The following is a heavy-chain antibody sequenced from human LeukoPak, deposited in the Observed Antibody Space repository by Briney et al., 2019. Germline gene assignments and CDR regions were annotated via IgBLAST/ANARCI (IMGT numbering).Heavy chain of an antibody. D-gene: IGHD4-11*01. CDR3: ARDAGQLPYYYNYYMDV. CDR1: GFTFSSYS. Sequence: GGSLRLSCAASGFTFSSYSMNWVRQAPGKGLEWVSSISSSSSYIYYADSVKGRFTISRDNAKNSLYLQMNSLRAEDTAVYYCARDAGQLPYYYNYYMDVWGKGTTVTVSS. J-gene: IGHJ6*03. V-gene: IGHV3-21*01. CDR2: ISSSSSYI.